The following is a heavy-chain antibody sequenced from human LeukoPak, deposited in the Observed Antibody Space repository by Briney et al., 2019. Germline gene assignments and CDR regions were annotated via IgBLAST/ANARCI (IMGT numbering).Heavy chain of an antibody. CDR2: IYYSGST. J-gene: IGHJ4*02. CDR3: ARDSTVTAFFDY. Sequence: SETLSRTCTVSGGSISSGGYYWSWIRQHPGKGLEWIGYIYYSGSTYYNPSLKSRVTISVDTSKNQFSLKLSSVTAADTAVYYCARDSTVTAFFDYWGQGTLVTVSS. CDR1: GGSISSGGYY. V-gene: IGHV4-31*03. D-gene: IGHD4-17*01.